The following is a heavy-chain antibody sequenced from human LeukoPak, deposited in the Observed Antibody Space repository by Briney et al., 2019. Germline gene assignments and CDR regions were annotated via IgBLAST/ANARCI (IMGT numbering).Heavy chain of an antibody. Sequence: GASVKVSCTASGYTFTVQYMHWVRQAPGQGLEWIGLIKPDSGATSYAQQYQGRVTMTRDTSINTAYMDLSGLTSDDTAVYYCARAEAIDYWGQGTLVTVSS. CDR3: ARAEAIDY. J-gene: IGHJ4*02. CDR2: IKPDSGAT. CDR1: GYTFTVQY. D-gene: IGHD5-12*01. V-gene: IGHV1-2*02.